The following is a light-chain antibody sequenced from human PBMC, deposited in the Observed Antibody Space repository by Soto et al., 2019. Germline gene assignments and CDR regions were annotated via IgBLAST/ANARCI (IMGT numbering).Light chain of an antibody. CDR1: SSDVGSYNY. Sequence: QSVLTQPASVSVSPGQSITIPCTGTSSDVGSYNYVSWYQQHPGKAPKLMIYEVSNRPSGVSDRFSGSKSGNTASLTISGLQDEQEPDYYCGSYNSRRIYLFGAGTKVTVL. CDR3: GSYNSRRIYL. V-gene: IGLV2-14*01. CDR2: EVS. J-gene: IGLJ1*01.